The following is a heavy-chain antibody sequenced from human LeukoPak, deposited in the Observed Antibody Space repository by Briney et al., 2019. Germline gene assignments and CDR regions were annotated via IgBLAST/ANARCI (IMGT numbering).Heavy chain of an antibody. D-gene: IGHD2-2*01. Sequence: ASVKVSCKASGYTFTSYGISWVRQAPGQGLEWMGWINTNTGNPTYAQGFTGRFVFSLDTSVSTAYLQISSLKAEDTAVYYCARVRVGGAFDIWGQGTMVTVSS. J-gene: IGHJ3*02. CDR1: GYTFTSYG. CDR3: ARVRVGGAFDI. V-gene: IGHV7-4-1*02. CDR2: INTNTGNP.